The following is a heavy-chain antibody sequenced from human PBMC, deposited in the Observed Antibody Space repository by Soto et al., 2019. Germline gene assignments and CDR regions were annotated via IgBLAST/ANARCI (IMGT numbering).Heavy chain of an antibody. Sequence: EVQLLESGGGLVQPGGSLRLSCAASGFTFSSYAMSWVRQAPGKGLEWVSAISGSGGSTYYADSVKGRFTISRDNSKNTLYLQMNSLRAEDTAVYYCANSVDRYFAWLLITQIFDYWGQGTLVTVSS. CDR1: GFTFSSYA. J-gene: IGHJ4*02. CDR3: ANSVDRYFAWLLITQIFDY. V-gene: IGHV3-23*01. CDR2: ISGSGGST. D-gene: IGHD3-9*01.